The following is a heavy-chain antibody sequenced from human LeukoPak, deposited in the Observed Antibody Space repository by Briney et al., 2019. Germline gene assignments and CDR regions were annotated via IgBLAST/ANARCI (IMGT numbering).Heavy chain of an antibody. V-gene: IGHV3-21*01. J-gene: IGHJ3*02. D-gene: IGHD1-26*01. CDR1: GFTFSDYS. Sequence: GGSLRLSCAASGFTFSDYSMNWVRQAPGKGLEWVSSISSSSSSYIYYADSVKGRFTISRDNAKNSLYLQMNSLRAEDTAVYYCARDLFFVHSESYGDAFDIWGQGTMVTVSS. CDR3: ARDLFFVHSESYGDAFDI. CDR2: ISSSSSSYI.